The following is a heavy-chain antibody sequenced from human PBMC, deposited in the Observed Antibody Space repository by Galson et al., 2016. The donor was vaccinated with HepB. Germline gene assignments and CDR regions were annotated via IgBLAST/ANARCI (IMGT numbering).Heavy chain of an antibody. J-gene: IGHJ6*02. CDR2: FYQTDST. V-gene: IGHV4-30-2*06. CDR3: ARGRIWFGGLETHHYYDGIDV. CDR1: GGSIRRGPCS. D-gene: IGHD3-10*01. Sequence: TLSLTCVVSGGSIRRGPCSWSWIRQSPGKGLEWFGYFYQTDSTDSNPSLTGRGSINMARSKNQFSLKLTSVTAADTAVYFCARGRIWFGGLETHHYYDGIDVWGQGTTVSVSS.